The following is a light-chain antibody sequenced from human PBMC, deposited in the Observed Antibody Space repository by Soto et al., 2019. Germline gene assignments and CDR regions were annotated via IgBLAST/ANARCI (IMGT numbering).Light chain of an antibody. CDR1: QSISIY. CDR2: ASS. CDR3: QQYETFSGT. V-gene: IGKV1-39*01. J-gene: IGKJ1*01. Sequence: DIQMTQSPSSLSASVGDRVTITCRTSQSISIYLNWYQQIPGKAPKLLIYASSNLHTGVPSRFSGSGSGTEFTLTIASLQPDDFATYYCQQYETFSGTFGPGTKVDIK.